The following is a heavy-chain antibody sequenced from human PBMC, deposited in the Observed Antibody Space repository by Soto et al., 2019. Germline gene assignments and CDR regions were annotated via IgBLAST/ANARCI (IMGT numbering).Heavy chain of an antibody. V-gene: IGHV4-59*01. J-gene: IGHJ3*02. CDR2: IYYSGST. CDR3: AREWPSVADFFDI. CDR1: GVSISSYY. Sequence: SETLSLTCTVSGVSISSYYWSWIRQPPGKGLEWIGYIYYSGSTNYNPSLKSRVTISVDTSKNQFSLKLSSVTAADTAVYYCAREWPSVADFFDIWGQGTMVTVSS. D-gene: IGHD2-15*01.